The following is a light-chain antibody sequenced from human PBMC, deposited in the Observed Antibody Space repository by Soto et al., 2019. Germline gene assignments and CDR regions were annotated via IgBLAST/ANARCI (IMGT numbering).Light chain of an antibody. J-gene: IGLJ2*01. CDR3: CSYAGSITFT. CDR1: SSDVGNYNL. V-gene: IGLV2-23*02. Sequence: QSALTQPASVSGSPGQSITISCTGTSSDVGNYNLVSWYQHHPGKAPRLIIFETRKRPSGVSDRFSGSKSGNTASLTISGLLSEDEATYYCCSYAGSITFTFGGGTKLTVL. CDR2: ETR.